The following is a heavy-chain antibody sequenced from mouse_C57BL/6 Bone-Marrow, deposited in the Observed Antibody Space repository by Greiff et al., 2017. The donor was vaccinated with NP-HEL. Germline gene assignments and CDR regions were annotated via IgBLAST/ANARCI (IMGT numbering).Heavy chain of an antibody. CDR3: ARMTAYYSNNYYAMDY. J-gene: IGHJ4*01. CDR1: GYTFTDYY. Sequence: QVQLQQSGPELVKPGASVKISCKASGYTFTDYYINWVKQRPGQGLEWIGWIFPGSGSTYYNEKFKGKATLTVDKSSSTAYMLLSSLTSEDSAVYFCARMTAYYSNNYYAMDYWGQGTSVTVSS. D-gene: IGHD2-5*01. V-gene: IGHV1-75*01. CDR2: IFPGSGST.